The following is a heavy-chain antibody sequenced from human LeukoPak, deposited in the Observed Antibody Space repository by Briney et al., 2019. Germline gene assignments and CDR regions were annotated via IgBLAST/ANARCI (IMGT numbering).Heavy chain of an antibody. V-gene: IGHV3-7*01. CDR2: IKEDGSEK. CDR3: ARLGTYYDILTGYFPLYYFDY. CDR1: GFTFSNYW. Sequence: GGSLRLSCAASGFTFSNYWMSWVRQAPGKGLEWVANIKEDGSEKYYVDSVKGRFTISRDNAKNSLFLQMNSLRADDTAVYYCARLGTYYDILTGYFPLYYFDYWGQGTLVTVSS. D-gene: IGHD3-9*01. J-gene: IGHJ4*02.